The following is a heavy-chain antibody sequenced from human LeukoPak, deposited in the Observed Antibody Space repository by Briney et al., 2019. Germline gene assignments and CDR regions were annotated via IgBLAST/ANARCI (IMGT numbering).Heavy chain of an antibody. J-gene: IGHJ6*03. CDR3: ARERGYSGYALDYYYYYMDV. CDR1: GFTVSSNY. D-gene: IGHD5-12*01. CDR2: IYSGGST. V-gene: IGHV3-66*02. Sequence: PGGSLRLSCAASGFTVSSNYMSWVRQAPGEGLEWVSVIYSGGSTYYADSVKGRFTISRDNSKNTLYLQMNSLRAEDTAVYYCARERGYSGYALDYYYYYMDVWGKGTTVTVSS.